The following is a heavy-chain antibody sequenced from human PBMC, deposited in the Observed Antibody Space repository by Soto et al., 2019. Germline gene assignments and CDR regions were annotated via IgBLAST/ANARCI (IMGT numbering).Heavy chain of an antibody. J-gene: IGHJ6*02. D-gene: IGHD3-3*01. Sequence: EWVLLTTGKGLEWVAGISWNSDVKQYAESVKGRFTISRDNAKKSLYLQMNNLRAEDTAIYYCARDMANYDFWGHNHRGMEVWGQATTVTVYS. CDR2: ISWNSDVK. CDR3: ARDMANYDFWGHNHRGMEV. V-gene: IGHV3-9*01.